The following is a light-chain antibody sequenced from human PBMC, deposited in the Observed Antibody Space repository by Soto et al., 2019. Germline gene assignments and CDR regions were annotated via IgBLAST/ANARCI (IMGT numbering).Light chain of an antibody. CDR1: SSDVGYDNF. J-gene: IGLJ3*02. CDR3: SSYSRSYTLV. Sequence: QSALTQPASVSGSPGQSVTISCTGTSSDVGYDNFVSWYQQHPGKAPKLMIYGVSNRPSGVSNRFSGPKSGNTASLTISGLQAEDEADYYCSSYSRSYTLVFGGGTKLTVL. CDR2: GVS. V-gene: IGLV2-14*01.